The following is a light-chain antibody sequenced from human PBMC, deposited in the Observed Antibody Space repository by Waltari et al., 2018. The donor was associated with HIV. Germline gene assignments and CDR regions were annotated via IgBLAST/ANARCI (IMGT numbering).Light chain of an antibody. Sequence: DIVMTQSPDSLAVSLGARATLKCMSSHTVLDNSTKKNYLTWFQQKPGQPPKLLIYWASTRESGVPDRFSGGGSGTDFTLTITSLQAEDGAFYYCQQYYSPSFTFGQGTKLEI. J-gene: IGKJ2*01. CDR1: HTVLDNSTKKNY. CDR2: WAS. CDR3: QQYYSPSFT. V-gene: IGKV4-1*01.